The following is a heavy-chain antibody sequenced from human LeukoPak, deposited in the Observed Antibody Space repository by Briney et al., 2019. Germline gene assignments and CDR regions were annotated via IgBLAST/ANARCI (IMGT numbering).Heavy chain of an antibody. J-gene: IGHJ6*02. CDR1: GGSISSSSYY. Sequence: SETLSLTCTVSGGSISSSSYYWDWIRQPPGKGLEWIGSIYYSGSTYYNPSLKSRVTISVDTSKNQFSLKLSSVTAADTAVYYCAIGEIDPVYYYYGMDVWGQGTTVTVSS. CDR2: IYYSGST. CDR3: AIGEIDPVYYYYGMDV. D-gene: IGHD3-10*01. V-gene: IGHV4-39*07.